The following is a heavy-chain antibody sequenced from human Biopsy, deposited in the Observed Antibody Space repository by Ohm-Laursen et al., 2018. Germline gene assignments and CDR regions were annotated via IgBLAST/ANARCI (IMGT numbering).Heavy chain of an antibody. CDR1: GYTFTNYY. D-gene: IGHD3-10*01. Sequence: ASVKVSCKASGYTFTNYYTHWVRQAPGQGLEWMGLINPSGSDATYAQKFQGRVTMTRDTSTSTAYMDLSSLRSEDTDVYYCAADSGSGSHLRFDYWGQGALVSVSS. CDR2: INPSGSDA. J-gene: IGHJ4*02. V-gene: IGHV1-46*01. CDR3: AADSGSGSHLRFDY.